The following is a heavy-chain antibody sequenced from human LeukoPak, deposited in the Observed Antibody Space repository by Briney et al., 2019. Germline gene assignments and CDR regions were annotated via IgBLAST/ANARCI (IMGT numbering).Heavy chain of an antibody. J-gene: IGHJ4*02. CDR2: INRSVST. CDR3: ASSPYDSSGYYYAGFDY. CDR1: GGSLSGYY. D-gene: IGHD3-22*01. V-gene: IGHV4-34*01. Sequence: SETLSLTCAVYGGSLSGYYWSWIRQPPGKGLEWIGEINRSVSTKYNPSLKSRVTISVDTSKNQFSLKLSSVTAADTAVYYCASSPYDSSGYYYAGFDYWGQGTLVTVSS.